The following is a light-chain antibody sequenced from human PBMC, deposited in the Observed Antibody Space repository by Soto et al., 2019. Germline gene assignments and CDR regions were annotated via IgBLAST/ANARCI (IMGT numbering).Light chain of an antibody. V-gene: IGLV1-47*02. CDR3: AAWDETLSGPV. J-gene: IGLJ1*01. CDR1: SSNIGSYY. CDR2: SNN. Sequence: QSVLTQPPSASGTPGQRVTISCSGSSSNIGSYYVYWYQHLPGTAPRLLIHSNNRRPSGVPDRFSGSKSGTSASLAISGLRSEDEAVYYCAAWDETLSGPVFGTGTKVTVL.